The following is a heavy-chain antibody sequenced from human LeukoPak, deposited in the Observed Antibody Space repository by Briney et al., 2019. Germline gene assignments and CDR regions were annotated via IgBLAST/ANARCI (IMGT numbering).Heavy chain of an antibody. CDR1: GGSFSGYY. Sequence: SETLSLTCAVYGGSFSGYYWSWIRQPPGKGLEWIGEINHSGSTNYNPSLKSRVTISVDTSKNQFSLKLSSVTAADTAVYYCASVPHYYDSSGYLAFWGQGTLVTVSS. CDR2: INHSGST. V-gene: IGHV4-34*01. CDR3: ASVPHYYDSSGYLAF. J-gene: IGHJ4*02. D-gene: IGHD3-22*01.